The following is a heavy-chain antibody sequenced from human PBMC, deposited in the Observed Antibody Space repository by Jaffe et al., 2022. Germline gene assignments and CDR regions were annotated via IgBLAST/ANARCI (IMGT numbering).Heavy chain of an antibody. CDR3: TTTPWGTVTYYTRYYDFDY. D-gene: IGHD3-3*01. CDR2: IKSKTDGGTT. CDR1: GFTFSNAW. J-gene: IGHJ4*02. Sequence: EVQLVESGGGLVKPGGSLRLSCAASGFTFSNAWMSWVRQAPGKGLEWVGRIKSKTDGGTTDYAAPVKGRFTISRDDSKNTLYLQMNSLKTEDTAVYYCTTTPWGTVTYYTRYYDFDYWGQGTLVTVSS. V-gene: IGHV3-15*01.